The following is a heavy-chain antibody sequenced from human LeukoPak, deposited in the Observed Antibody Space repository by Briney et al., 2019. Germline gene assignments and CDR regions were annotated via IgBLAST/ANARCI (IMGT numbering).Heavy chain of an antibody. CDR3: ARKSLGSRRGIFDY. CDR2: IIPILGIA. J-gene: IGHJ4*02. V-gene: IGHV1-69*04. CDR1: GGTFSSYA. Sequence: SVKVSCKASGGTFSSYAISWVRQAPGQGLEWMGRIIPILGIANYAQKFQGRVTITADKSTSTAYMELSSLRSEDTAVYYCARKSLGSRRGIFDYWGQGTLVTVSS. D-gene: IGHD3-16*01.